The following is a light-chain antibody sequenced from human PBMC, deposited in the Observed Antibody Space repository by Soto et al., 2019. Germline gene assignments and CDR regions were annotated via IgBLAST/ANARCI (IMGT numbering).Light chain of an antibody. Sequence: DIQLTQSPSFLSASVGDRVTITCRASQGISNYLAWYQQKPGKAPKLLIYTASTLQSGVPSRFSGSGSGTEFTLTVSSLQPEDFATYYCQQYDYSRTFGQGTKVDIK. V-gene: IGKV1-9*01. CDR2: TAS. J-gene: IGKJ1*01. CDR3: QQYDYSRT. CDR1: QGISNY.